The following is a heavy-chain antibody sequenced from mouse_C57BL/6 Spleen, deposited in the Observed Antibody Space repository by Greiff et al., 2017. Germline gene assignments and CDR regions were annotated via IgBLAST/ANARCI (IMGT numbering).Heavy chain of an antibody. CDR1: GYTFTSYW. CDR3: ARQLRRPYAMDY. CDR2: IDPSDSET. J-gene: IGHJ4*01. V-gene: IGHV1-52*01. Sequence: VQLQQPGAELVRPGSSVKLSCKASGYTFTSYWMHWVKQRPIQGLEWIGNIDPSDSETHYNQKFKDKATLTVDKSSSTAYMQLSSLTSEDSAVYYCARQLRRPYAMDYWGQGTSVTVSS. D-gene: IGHD3-2*02.